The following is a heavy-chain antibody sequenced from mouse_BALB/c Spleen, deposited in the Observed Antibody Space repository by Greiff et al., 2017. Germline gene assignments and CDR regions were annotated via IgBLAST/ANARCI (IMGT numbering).Heavy chain of an antibody. CDR2: INSNGGST. J-gene: IGHJ3*01. CDR3: ARAQLRLPFAY. V-gene: IGHV5-6-3*01. D-gene: IGHD1-2*01. CDR1: GFTFSSYG. Sequence: EVKVVESGGGLVQPGGSLKLSCAASGFTFSSYGMSWVRQTPDKRLELVATINSNGGSTYYPDSVKGRFTISRDNAKNTLYLQMSSLKSEDTAMYYCARAQLRLPFAYWGQGTLVTVSA.